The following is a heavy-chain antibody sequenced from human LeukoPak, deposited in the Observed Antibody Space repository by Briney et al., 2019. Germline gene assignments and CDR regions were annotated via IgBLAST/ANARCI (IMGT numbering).Heavy chain of an antibody. CDR3: AKHGLVTSGFDY. CDR1: GFTFSSYG. J-gene: IGHJ4*02. D-gene: IGHD6-19*01. Sequence: GGSLRLSCAASGFTFSSYGMHWVRQAPGKGLEWVAFIRYDGSNKYYADSVKGRFTISRDNSKNTLYLQMNSLRAEDTAVYYCAKHGLVTSGFDYWGQGTLVTVSS. CDR2: IRYDGSNK. V-gene: IGHV3-30*02.